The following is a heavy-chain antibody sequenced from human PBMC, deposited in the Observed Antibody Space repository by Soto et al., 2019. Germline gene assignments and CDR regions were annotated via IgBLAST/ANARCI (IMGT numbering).Heavy chain of an antibody. D-gene: IGHD4-17*01. Sequence: PVGSLRLSCAASGFTFSTYWMSWVRQAPGKGLEWVANIKQDGSEKYYVDSVKGRFTISRDNAKSSLYLQMSNLRAEDTALYYCARLAFGLRWDFDCWGEGTLVTVSS. J-gene: IGHJ4*02. CDR2: IKQDGSEK. CDR3: ARLAFGLRWDFDC. V-gene: IGHV3-7*03. CDR1: GFTFSTYW.